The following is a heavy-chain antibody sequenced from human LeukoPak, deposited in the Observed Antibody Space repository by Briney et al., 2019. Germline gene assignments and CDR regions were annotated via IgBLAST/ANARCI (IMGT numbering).Heavy chain of an antibody. CDR2: IYTSGST. D-gene: IGHD1-26*01. V-gene: IGHV4-4*07. J-gene: IGHJ4*02. Sequence: SETLSLTCSVSGDSISYFYWSWIRQAAGKGLEWIGRIYTSGSTNYNPSLKSRVTISLDTSKNHFSLRLSSVTAADTAVYYCARDREVGATGYYFDYWGQGTLVTVSS. CDR1: GDSISYFY. CDR3: ARDREVGATGYYFDY.